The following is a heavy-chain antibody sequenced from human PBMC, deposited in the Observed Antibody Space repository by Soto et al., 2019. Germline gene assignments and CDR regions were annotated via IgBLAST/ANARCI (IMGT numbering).Heavy chain of an antibody. CDR2: ISAYNGNT. V-gene: IGHV1-18*01. D-gene: IGHD2-15*01. CDR1: GYTFTSYG. J-gene: IGHJ5*02. Sequence: ASVKVSCKASGYTFTSYGISWVRQAPGQGLEWMGWISAYNGNTNYAQKLQGRVTMTTDTSTSTAYMELRSLRSDDTAVYYCARDRYHYCSGGSCSGFDPWGQGTLVTVSS. CDR3: ARDRYHYCSGGSCSGFDP.